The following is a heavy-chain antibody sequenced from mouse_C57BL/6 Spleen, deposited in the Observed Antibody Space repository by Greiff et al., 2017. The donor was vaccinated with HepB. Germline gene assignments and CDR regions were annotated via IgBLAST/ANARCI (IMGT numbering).Heavy chain of an antibody. CDR1: GYTFTSYW. V-gene: IGHV1-69*01. CDR3: ARYDYEGFAY. J-gene: IGHJ3*01. Sequence: QVQLQQPGAELVMPGASVKLSCKASGYTFTSYWMHWVKQRPGQGLEWIGEIDPSDSYTNYNQKFKGKSTLTVDKSSNTAYMQLSSLTSEDSAVYYCARYDYEGFAYWGQGTLVTVSA. D-gene: IGHD2-4*01. CDR2: IDPSDSYT.